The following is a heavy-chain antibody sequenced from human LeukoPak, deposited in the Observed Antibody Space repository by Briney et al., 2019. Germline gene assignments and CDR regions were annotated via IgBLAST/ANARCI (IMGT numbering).Heavy chain of an antibody. J-gene: IGHJ2*01. V-gene: IGHV3-21*01. CDR2: ISSSSSYI. D-gene: IGHD7-27*01. Sequence: PGGSLRLSCAASGFTFSSYSMNWVRQAPGKGLEWVSSISSSSSYIYYADSVKGRFTISRDNAKNSLYLQMNSLRAEDTAVYYCARGVSNWGYWYFDLWGRGTLVTVSS. CDR1: GFTFSSYS. CDR3: ARGVSNWGYWYFDL.